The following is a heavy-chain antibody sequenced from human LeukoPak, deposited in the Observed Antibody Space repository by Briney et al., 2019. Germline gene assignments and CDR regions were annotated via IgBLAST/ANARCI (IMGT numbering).Heavy chain of an antibody. CDR3: ARGSAVAQSSF. V-gene: IGHV1-46*01. CDR1: GYTFTNYY. D-gene: IGHD6-19*01. CDR2: INPSGGST. J-gene: IGHJ4*02. Sequence: ASVKVSCKASGYTFTNYYMHWVRQAPGQGFEWMGIINPSGGSTTYAQKFQGRVTVTRDTSTSTVYMELSSLRSEDTAVYYCARGSAVAQSSFWGQGTLVIVSS.